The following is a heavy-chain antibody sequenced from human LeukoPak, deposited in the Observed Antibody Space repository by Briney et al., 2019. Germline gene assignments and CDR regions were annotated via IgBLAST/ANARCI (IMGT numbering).Heavy chain of an antibody. CDR1: GYTFTSYG. CDR3: ARAGYCSGGSCHTGAFDI. J-gene: IGHJ3*02. V-gene: IGHV1-18*01. Sequence: ASVKVSCKASGYTFTSYGITWVRQAPGQGLEWMGWISPYNDNANDAQKLQGRVTMTTDTSTSTAYMELRSLISNETAVDYCARAGYCSGGSCHTGAFDIWGQGTMVTGSS. CDR2: ISPYNDNA. D-gene: IGHD2-15*01.